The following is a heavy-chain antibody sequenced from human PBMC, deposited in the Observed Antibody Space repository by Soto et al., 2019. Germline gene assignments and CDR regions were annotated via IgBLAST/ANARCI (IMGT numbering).Heavy chain of an antibody. CDR3: ANDSGYDSTD. J-gene: IGHJ4*02. CDR2: LSDSGGRT. Sequence: EVQLLESGGGLVQPGGSLRLSCAASGFTFSNSGMSWVRQAPGKGLEWIAGLSDSGGRTNYADSVKGRFTISRDISKNTLYLQMNSLRVEDTAVYYCANDSGYDSTDWGQGTLVTVSS. CDR1: GFTFSNSG. V-gene: IGHV3-23*01. D-gene: IGHD3-22*01.